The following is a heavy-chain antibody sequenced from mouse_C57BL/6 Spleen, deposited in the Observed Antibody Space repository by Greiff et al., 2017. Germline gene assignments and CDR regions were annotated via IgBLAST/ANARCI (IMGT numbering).Heavy chain of an antibody. CDR2: IYPSDSET. V-gene: IGHV1-61*01. D-gene: IGHD1-1*01. CDR1: GYTFTSYW. Sequence: QVQLKQPGAELVRPGSSVKLSCKASGYTFTSYWMDWVKQRPGQGLEWIGNIYPSDSETHYNQKFKDKATLTVDKSSSTAYMQLSSLTSEDSAVYDCARKDYGSSDYAMDYWGQGTSVTVSS. CDR3: ARKDYGSSDYAMDY. J-gene: IGHJ4*01.